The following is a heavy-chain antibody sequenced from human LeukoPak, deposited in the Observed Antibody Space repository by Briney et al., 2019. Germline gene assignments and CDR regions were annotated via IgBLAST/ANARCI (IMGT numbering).Heavy chain of an antibody. Sequence: PSETLSLTCTVSGGSISSYYWSWIRQPAGKGLEWIGRIYTSGSTNYNPSLKSRVTMSVDTSKNQFSLKLSSVTAADTAVYYCARLPTVAGTFGCDYWGQGTLVTVSS. CDR3: ARLPTVAGTFGCDY. D-gene: IGHD6-19*01. CDR2: IYTSGST. J-gene: IGHJ4*02. V-gene: IGHV4-4*07. CDR1: GGSISSYY.